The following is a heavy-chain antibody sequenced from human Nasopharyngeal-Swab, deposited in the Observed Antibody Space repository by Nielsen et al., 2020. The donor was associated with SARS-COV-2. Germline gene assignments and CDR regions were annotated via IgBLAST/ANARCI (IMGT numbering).Heavy chain of an antibody. CDR3: ARAGRVGDAYTGLDV. Sequence: ETLSLTCSVSGGSFNGFYWNWIRQPPGKGLEWIGEINHNERTNYNPSLKSRIAMLVDTSNNQVSLKVSSVSAGDTAVYYCARAGRVGDAYTGLDVWGQGTTVTVSS. V-gene: IGHV4-34*01. CDR1: GGSFNGFY. J-gene: IGHJ6*02. CDR2: INHNERT. D-gene: IGHD5-24*01.